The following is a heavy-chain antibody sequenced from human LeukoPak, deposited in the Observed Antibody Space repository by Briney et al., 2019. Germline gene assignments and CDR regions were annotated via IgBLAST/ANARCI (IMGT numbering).Heavy chain of an antibody. CDR1: GFTFSSYG. J-gene: IGHJ6*03. Sequence: GRSLRLSCAASGFTFSSYGMHWVRQAPGKGLEWVAVISYDGSNKYYADSVKGRFTISRDNSKNTLYLQMNSLRAEDTAVYYCAKETYSSSWYYYYYYMDVWGKGTTVTVSS. CDR2: ISYDGSNK. V-gene: IGHV3-30*18. CDR3: AKETYSSSWYYYYYYMDV. D-gene: IGHD6-13*01.